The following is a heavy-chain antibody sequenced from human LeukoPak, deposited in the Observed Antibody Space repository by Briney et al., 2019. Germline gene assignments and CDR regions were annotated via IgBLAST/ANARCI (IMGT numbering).Heavy chain of an antibody. CDR1: GGSISSSSYY. CDR2: INHSGST. V-gene: IGHV4-39*07. J-gene: IGHJ4*02. CDR3: ARGDEAVAGVDY. D-gene: IGHD6-19*01. Sequence: SETLSLTCTVSGGSISSSSYYWSWIRQPPGKGLEWIGEINHSGSTNYNPSLKSRVTISVDTSKNQFSLKLSSVTAADTAVYYCARGDEAVAGVDYWGQGTLVTVSS.